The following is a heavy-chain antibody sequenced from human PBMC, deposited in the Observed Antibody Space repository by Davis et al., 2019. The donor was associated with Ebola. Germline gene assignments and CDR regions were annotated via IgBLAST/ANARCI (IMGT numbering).Heavy chain of an antibody. D-gene: IGHD1-7*01. CDR3: ARDTLELRAYYGMDV. CDR1: GFTFSSYG. Sequence: GGSLRLSCAAPGFTFSSYGMHWVRQAPGKGLEWVAVISYDGSNKYYAGSVKGRFTISRDNSKNTLYRQMNSLRAEDTAVYYCARDTLELRAYYGMDVWGQGTTVTVYS. V-gene: IGHV3-30*03. CDR2: ISYDGSNK. J-gene: IGHJ6*02.